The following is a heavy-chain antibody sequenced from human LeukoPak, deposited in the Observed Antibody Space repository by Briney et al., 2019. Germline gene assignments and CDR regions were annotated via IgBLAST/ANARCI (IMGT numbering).Heavy chain of an antibody. V-gene: IGHV3-53*01. J-gene: IGHJ3*02. CDR1: GFTVSSNY. D-gene: IGHD2-21*01. Sequence: PGGSLRLSCAASGFTVSSNYMSWVRQAPGKGLEWVSVIYSGGSTYYADSVKGRFTISRDNSKNTLYLQMNSLRAEDTAVYYCARDGLAHDLWAFDIWGQGTMVTVSS. CDR2: IYSGGST. CDR3: ARDGLAHDLWAFDI.